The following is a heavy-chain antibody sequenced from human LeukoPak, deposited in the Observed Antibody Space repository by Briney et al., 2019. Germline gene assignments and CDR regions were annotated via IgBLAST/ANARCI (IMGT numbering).Heavy chain of an antibody. D-gene: IGHD6-13*01. V-gene: IGHV1-69*05. Sequence: SVKVSCKASGGTFSSYGISWVRQAPGQGLEWMGRIIPIFGTADYAQKFQGRVTITTDESTSTAYMELSSLRSEDTAVYYCGRAPGQQLVLTIWGQGTLVTVSS. J-gene: IGHJ4*02. CDR1: GGTFSSYG. CDR2: IIPIFGTA. CDR3: GRAPGQQLVLTI.